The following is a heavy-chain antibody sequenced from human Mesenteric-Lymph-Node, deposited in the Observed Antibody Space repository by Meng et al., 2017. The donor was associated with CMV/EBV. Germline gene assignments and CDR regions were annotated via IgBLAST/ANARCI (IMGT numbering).Heavy chain of an antibody. J-gene: IGHJ3*02. CDR1: GFIVNDNY. V-gene: IGHV3-53*01. Sequence: GESLKISCAASGFIVNDNYMSWVRQAPGKGLEWVAVIYSGASTHYPDSVKGRFTTSRDSSKNTLDLQMNSLRVEDTAVYYCARLRGSWYSDAFDIWGQGTMVTVSS. CDR3: ARLRGSWYSDAFDI. D-gene: IGHD6-13*01. CDR2: IYSGAST.